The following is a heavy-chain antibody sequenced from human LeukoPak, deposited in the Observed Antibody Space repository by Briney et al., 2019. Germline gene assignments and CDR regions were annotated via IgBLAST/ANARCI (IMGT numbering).Heavy chain of an antibody. V-gene: IGHV4-59*08. CDR1: GGSISSYY. Sequence: SETLSLTCTVSGGSISSYYSSWIRQPPGKGLEWIGYIYYSGSTNYNPALKSRATISVETSKNQFSLKLSSVTAADTAVYYCARRDYYYGMDVWGQGTTVTVSS. CDR3: ARRDYYYGMDV. CDR2: IYYSGST. J-gene: IGHJ6*02.